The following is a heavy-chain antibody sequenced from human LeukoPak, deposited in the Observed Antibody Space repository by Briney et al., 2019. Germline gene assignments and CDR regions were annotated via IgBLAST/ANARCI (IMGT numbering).Heavy chain of an antibody. Sequence: GGSLRLSCAASGFTFSDYYMSWIRQAPGKGLEWVSYISSSGSTIYYADSAKGRFTISRDNAENSLYLQMNSLRAEDTAVYYCARSPVKQWPYAFDIWGQGTMVTVSS. J-gene: IGHJ3*02. V-gene: IGHV3-11*01. CDR2: ISSSGSTI. CDR3: ARSPVKQWPYAFDI. D-gene: IGHD6-19*01. CDR1: GFTFSDYY.